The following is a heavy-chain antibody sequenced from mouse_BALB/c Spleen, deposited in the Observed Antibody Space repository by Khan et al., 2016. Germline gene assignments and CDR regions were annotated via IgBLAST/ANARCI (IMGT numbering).Heavy chain of an antibody. CDR2: ISYSGST. D-gene: IGHD1-2*01. CDR1: GYSITSDYA. Sequence: EVQRQESGPGLVKPSQSLSLTCTVTGYSITSDYAWNWIRQFPGNKLEWMGYISYSGSTSYNPSLKSRISITRDTSKNQFFLQLNSVTTEDTATYYCARRDYGYAAMDYWGQGTSVTVSS. CDR3: ARRDYGYAAMDY. J-gene: IGHJ4*01. V-gene: IGHV3-2*02.